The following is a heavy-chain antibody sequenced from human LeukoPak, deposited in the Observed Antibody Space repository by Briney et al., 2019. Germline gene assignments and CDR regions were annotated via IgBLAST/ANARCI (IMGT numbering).Heavy chain of an antibody. CDR3: ARGDYDFWSGYHFDY. CDR2: INHSGST. V-gene: IGHV4-61*01. Sequence: SETLSLTCLVSGGSVSSGSYYWSWIRQPPGKGLEWIGEINHSGSTNYNPSLKSRVTISVDTSKNQFSLKLSSVTAADTAVYYCARGDYDFWSGYHFDYWGQGTLVTVSS. CDR1: GGSVSSGSYY. J-gene: IGHJ4*02. D-gene: IGHD3-3*01.